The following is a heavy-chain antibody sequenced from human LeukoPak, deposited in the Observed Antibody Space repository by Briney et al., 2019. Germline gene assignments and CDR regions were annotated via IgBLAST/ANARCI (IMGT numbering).Heavy chain of an antibody. V-gene: IGHV3-23*01. CDR3: AKAVDLATISVDI. CDR1: GFTFSDYN. J-gene: IGHJ3*02. CDR2: ISGSGVYT. Sequence: GGSLRLSCAASGFTFSDYNMRWIRQAPGKGLEWVSGISGSGVYTYYADSVKGRFTISRDNSKNTLYLVMNSLRVDDTAVYYCAKAVDLATISVDIWGQGTMVTVSS. D-gene: IGHD5-24*01.